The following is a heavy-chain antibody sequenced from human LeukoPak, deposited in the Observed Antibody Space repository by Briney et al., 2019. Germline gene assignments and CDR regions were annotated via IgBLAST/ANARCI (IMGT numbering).Heavy chain of an antibody. CDR3: ARSITMVRGVIITDYYYGMDV. CDR1: GYTFTSYD. V-gene: IGHV1-8*01. J-gene: IGHJ6*02. CDR2: MNPNSGNT. Sequence: ASVKVSCKASGYTFTSYDINWVRQATGQGLEWMGRMNPNSGNTGYAQKFQGRVTMTRSTSISTAYMELSSLRSEDTAVYYCARSITMVRGVIITDYYYGMDVWGQGTTVTVSS. D-gene: IGHD3-10*01.